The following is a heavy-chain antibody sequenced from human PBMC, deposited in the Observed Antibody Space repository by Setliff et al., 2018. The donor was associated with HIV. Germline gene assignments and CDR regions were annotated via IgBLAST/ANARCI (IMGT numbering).Heavy chain of an antibody. Sequence: ASVKVSCKASGYTFTTYGISWVRQAPGQGLEWMGWISAYNGNTNYAQKLQGRVTMTIDKSTSTAYMELRSLRSEDTAVYYCATVSCWRPIFDYWGQGTLVTVSS. CDR2: ISAYNGNT. D-gene: IGHD6-19*01. V-gene: IGHV1-18*01. J-gene: IGHJ4*02. CDR1: GYTFTTYG. CDR3: ATVSCWRPIFDY.